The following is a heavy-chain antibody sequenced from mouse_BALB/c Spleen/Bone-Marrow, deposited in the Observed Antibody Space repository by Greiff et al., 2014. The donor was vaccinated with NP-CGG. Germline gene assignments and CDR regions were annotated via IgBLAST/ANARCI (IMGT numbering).Heavy chain of an antibody. V-gene: IGHV5-17*02. CDR2: ISRGSNII. CDR3: GRGDY. CDR1: GFTFSSFA. Sequence: EVQRVESGGGLVQPGGSRKLSCAASGFTFSSFAMHWIRQAPEKGLEWVAFISRGSNIIHYADTVKGRFTISRDNPKNTLFLQMTSLRSEDTAMYYCGRGDYWGQGTTLTVSS. J-gene: IGHJ2*01.